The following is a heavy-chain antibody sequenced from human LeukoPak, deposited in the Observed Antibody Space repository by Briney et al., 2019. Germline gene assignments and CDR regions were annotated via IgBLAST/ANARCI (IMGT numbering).Heavy chain of an antibody. Sequence: GGPLRLSCAASGFPFSNYWMSWVRQAPGKGLEWVSAISGSGGSTYYADSVKGRFTISRDNSKNTLYLQMNSLRAEDTAVYYCAKSVATTTHDAFDIWGQGTMVTVSS. CDR1: GFPFSNYW. CDR3: AKSVATTTHDAFDI. CDR2: ISGSGGST. J-gene: IGHJ3*02. V-gene: IGHV3-23*01. D-gene: IGHD5-12*01.